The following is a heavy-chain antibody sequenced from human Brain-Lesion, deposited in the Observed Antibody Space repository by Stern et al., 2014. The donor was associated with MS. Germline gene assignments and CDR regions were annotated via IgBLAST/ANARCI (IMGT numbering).Heavy chain of an antibody. Sequence: VHLVESGAEVKKPGASVKVSCKASGYTFIRYAMHWVRQAPGQRLEWMGRINGVDDKTKYSHKFQGRVTITRDTSANTVYMELSSLRSEDTAVYYCARDDHRDSSGHYAPFDYWGQGTRVTVSS. J-gene: IGHJ4*02. CDR2: INGVDDKT. CDR1: GYTFIRYA. D-gene: IGHD3-22*01. V-gene: IGHV1-3*01. CDR3: ARDDHRDSSGHYAPFDY.